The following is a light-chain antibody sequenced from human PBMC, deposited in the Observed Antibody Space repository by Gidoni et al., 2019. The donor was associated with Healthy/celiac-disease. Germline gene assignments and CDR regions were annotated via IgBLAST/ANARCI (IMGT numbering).Light chain of an antibody. CDR2: DAS. J-gene: IGKJ5*01. CDR1: QSVSSY. V-gene: IGKV3-11*01. Sequence: ETVLTQSPATLSLSPGERATLPCRASQSVSSYLAWYQQKPGQAPRLLIYDASNRATGIPARFSGSGSGTDFTLTISSLEPEDFAVYYCQQRSNWPPDFGQGTRLEIK. CDR3: QQRSNWPPD.